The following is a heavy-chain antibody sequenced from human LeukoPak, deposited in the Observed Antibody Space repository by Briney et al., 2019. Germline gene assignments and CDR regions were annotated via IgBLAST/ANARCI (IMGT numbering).Heavy chain of an antibody. CDR3: TTELSPDYYYYMDV. CDR2: ISGSGGST. V-gene: IGHV3-23*01. CDR1: GFTFSIYD. D-gene: IGHD1-14*01. Sequence: GGSLRLSCAASGFTFSIYDMTWVRQAPGKGLEWVSAISGSGGSTYYADSVKGRFTISRDNSKDTLYLQMNSLRAEETAVYYCTTELSPDYYYYMDVWGKGTTVTISS. J-gene: IGHJ6*03.